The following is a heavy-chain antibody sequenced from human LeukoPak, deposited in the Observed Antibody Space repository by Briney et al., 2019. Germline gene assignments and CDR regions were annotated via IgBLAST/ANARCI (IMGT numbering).Heavy chain of an antibody. CDR3: ARGLYCSSTSCHGWFDP. CDR1: GYTFTSYA. J-gene: IGHJ5*01. D-gene: IGHD2-2*01. Sequence: ASVKVSCKASGYTFTSYAMNWVRQAPGQGLEWMGWISADNGNTNYAQKLQGRVTMTTDTSTSTAYMELRSLRSDDTAMYYCARGLYCSSTSCHGWFDPWGQGSLVTVSS. V-gene: IGHV1-18*01. CDR2: ISADNGNT.